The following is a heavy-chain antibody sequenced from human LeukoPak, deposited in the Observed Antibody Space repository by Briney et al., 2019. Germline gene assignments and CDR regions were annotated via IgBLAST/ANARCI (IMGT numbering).Heavy chain of an antibody. CDR2: INHSGST. D-gene: IGHD5-18*01. CDR1: GGSFSGYY. J-gene: IGHJ5*02. V-gene: IGHV4-34*01. Sequence: PSETLSLTCAVYGGSFSGYYWSWIRQPPGKGLEWIGEINHSGSTNHNPSLKSRVTISVDTSKNQFSLKLSSVTAADTAVYYCARRTVDTAMVGNWFDPWGQGTLVTVSS. CDR3: ARRTVDTAMVGNWFDP.